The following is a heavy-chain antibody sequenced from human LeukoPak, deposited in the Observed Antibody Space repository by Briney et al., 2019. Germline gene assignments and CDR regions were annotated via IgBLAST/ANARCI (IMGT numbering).Heavy chain of an antibody. CDR1: GFTFSTYM. CDR3: VREVHSGYYGMDV. Sequence: GGSLRLSCSASGFTFSTYMMNWVRQAPGKGLDWVSSISTGSSYMYYADSVKGRFTISRDNAKDSLYLQMNSLRVEDTAVYYCVREVHSGYYGMDVWGQGTTVTVSS. J-gene: IGHJ6*02. V-gene: IGHV3-21*01. CDR2: ISTGSSYM. D-gene: IGHD2-15*01.